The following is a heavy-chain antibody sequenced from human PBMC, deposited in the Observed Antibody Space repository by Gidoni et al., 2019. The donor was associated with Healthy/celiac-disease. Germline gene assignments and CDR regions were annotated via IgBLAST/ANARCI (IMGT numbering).Heavy chain of an antibody. J-gene: IGHJ4*02. V-gene: IGHV4-34*01. D-gene: IGHD4-17*01. CDR2: INHSAST. CDR3: ARGFSDGDYVRGYYFDY. CDR1: GGSFSGYY. Sequence: QVQLQQWGAGLLKPSETLSLNCAVFGGSFSGYYWSWIRQRPGKGLEWMWAINHSASTNYNPSLKSRFTISVDTSKNQFSLKLSSVTAADTAVYYCARGFSDGDYVRGYYFDYWGQGTLVTVSS.